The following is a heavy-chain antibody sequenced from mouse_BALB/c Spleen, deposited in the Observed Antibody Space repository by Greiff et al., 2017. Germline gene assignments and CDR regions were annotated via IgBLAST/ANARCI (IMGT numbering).Heavy chain of an antibody. CDR1: GFTFSSYA. V-gene: IGHV5-9-4*01. CDR3: ARYYGSRKGAMDY. CDR2: ISSGGSYT. Sequence: EVQGVESGGGLVKPGGSLKLSCAASGFTFSSYAMSWVRQSPEKRLEWVAEISSGGSYTYYPDTVTGRFTISRDNAKNTLYLEMSSLRSEDTAMYYCARYYGSRKGAMDYWGQGTSVTVSS. D-gene: IGHD1-1*01. J-gene: IGHJ4*01.